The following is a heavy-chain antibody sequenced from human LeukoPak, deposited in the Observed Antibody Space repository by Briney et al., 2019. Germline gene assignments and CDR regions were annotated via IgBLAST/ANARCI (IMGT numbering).Heavy chain of an antibody. CDR3: ARDPLGGRGSSFDY. V-gene: IGHV4-59*12. J-gene: IGHJ4*02. Sequence: PSETLSLTCTVSDGSISSYYWTWIRQPPGKGLEWLGCIYYDGSTNYNPSLKSRVTISVDTSKNQFSLKLSSVTAADTAVYYCARDPLGGRGSSFDYWGQGTLVTVSS. CDR2: IYYDGST. D-gene: IGHD3-16*01. CDR1: DGSISSYY.